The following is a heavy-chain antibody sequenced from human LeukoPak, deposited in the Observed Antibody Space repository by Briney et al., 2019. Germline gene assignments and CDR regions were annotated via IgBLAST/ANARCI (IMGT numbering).Heavy chain of an antibody. CDR3: ARDLQAFPETDIVVVPAAMDY. Sequence: GGSLRLSCAASGFTFSSYAMSWVRQAPGKGLEWVSAISGSGGSTYYADSVKGRFTISRDNSKNTLYLQMNSLRAEDTAVYYCARDLQAFPETDIVVVPAAMDYWGQGTLVTVSS. CDR1: GFTFSSYA. V-gene: IGHV3-23*01. J-gene: IGHJ4*02. CDR2: ISGSGGST. D-gene: IGHD2-2*01.